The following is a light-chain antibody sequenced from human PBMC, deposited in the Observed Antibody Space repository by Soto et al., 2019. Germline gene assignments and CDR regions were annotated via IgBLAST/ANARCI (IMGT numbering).Light chain of an antibody. CDR1: QSVSSSY. CDR2: GAS. J-gene: IGKJ3*01. V-gene: IGKV3-20*01. CDR3: QQYGSSRGFT. Sequence: EIVLTQSPGTLSLSPGERATLSCRASQSVSSSYLAWYQQKPGQAPRLLIYGASGRATGIPDRFSGSGSGTDFPLTISSLEPEDFAVYYCQQYGSSRGFTFGPGTKVDIK.